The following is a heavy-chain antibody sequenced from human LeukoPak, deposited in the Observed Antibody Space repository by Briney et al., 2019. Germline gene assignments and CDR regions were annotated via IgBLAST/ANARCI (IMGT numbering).Heavy chain of an antibody. Sequence: GGSLQISCQASGSPFTSYDINWVRRATGQGLEWMGWINPNSGNTGYAQKFQGRVTMTRNTSISTAYIELSSLRSEDTAVYYCARVKQLVHRDYFDYWGQGTLVTVSS. CDR3: ARVKQLVHRDYFDY. V-gene: IGHV1-8*01. D-gene: IGHD6-6*01. CDR1: GSPFTSYD. CDR2: INPNSGNT. J-gene: IGHJ4*02.